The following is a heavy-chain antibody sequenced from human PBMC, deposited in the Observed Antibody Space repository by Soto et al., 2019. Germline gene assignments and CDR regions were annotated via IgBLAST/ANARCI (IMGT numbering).Heavy chain of an antibody. V-gene: IGHV4-59*08. J-gene: IGHJ4*02. CDR2: IYYSGTT. CDR3: ARLGGYYQAFDS. D-gene: IGHD3-22*01. Sequence: PSDTLSLTCTVSGGSINPYYWGWIRQPPGKGLEWIGNIYYSGTTNYHPSLNSRVTISLDTSKNQFSLKLSSVTAADTAVYYCARLGGYYQAFDSWGQGTLVTVSS. CDR1: GGSINPYY.